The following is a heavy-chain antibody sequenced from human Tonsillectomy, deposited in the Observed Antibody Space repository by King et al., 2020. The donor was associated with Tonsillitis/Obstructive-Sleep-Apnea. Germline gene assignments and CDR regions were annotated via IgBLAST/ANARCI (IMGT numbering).Heavy chain of an antibody. D-gene: IGHD3-10*01. CDR1: GYTFTSYG. Sequence: QLVQSGAEVKKPGASVKVSCKASGYTFTSYGISWVRQAPGQGLEWMGWISAYNGNTNYAQKLKGRVTMTTDTSTSTAYMELRSLRSDDTAVYYCARYLLRYYYGSGRYGYFYYWGQGTLVTVSS. V-gene: IGHV1-18*01. J-gene: IGHJ4*02. CDR2: ISAYNGNT. CDR3: ARYLLRYYYGSGRYGYFYY.